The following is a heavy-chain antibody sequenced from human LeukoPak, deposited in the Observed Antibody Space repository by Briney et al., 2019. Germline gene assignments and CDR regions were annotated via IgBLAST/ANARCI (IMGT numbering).Heavy chain of an antibody. CDR1: GFTFGSYG. CDR3: AKDYYDSSGTL. CDR2: ISYDGSNK. Sequence: GGSLRLSCAASGFTFGSYGMHWVRQAPGKGLERVAVISYDGSNKYYADSVKGRFTISRDNSKNTLYLQMNSLRAEDTAVYYCAKDYYDSSGTLWGQGTLVTVSS. D-gene: IGHD3-22*01. J-gene: IGHJ4*02. V-gene: IGHV3-30*18.